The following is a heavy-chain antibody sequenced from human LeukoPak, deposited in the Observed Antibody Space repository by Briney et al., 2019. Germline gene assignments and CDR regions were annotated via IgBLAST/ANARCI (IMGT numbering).Heavy chain of an antibody. J-gene: IGHJ4*02. CDR2: ISSSSSYI. Sequence: GGSLRLSCAASGFTFSSYSMNRVRQAPGKGLEWVSSISSSSSYIYYADSVKGRFTISRDNAKNSLYLQMNSLRAEDTAVYYCARAGYSSSWYPYYFDYWGQGTLVTLSS. D-gene: IGHD6-13*01. V-gene: IGHV3-21*01. CDR1: GFTFSSYS. CDR3: ARAGYSSSWYPYYFDY.